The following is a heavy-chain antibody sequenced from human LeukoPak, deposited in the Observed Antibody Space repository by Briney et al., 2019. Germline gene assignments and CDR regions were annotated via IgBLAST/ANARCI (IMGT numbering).Heavy chain of an antibody. V-gene: IGHV3-48*01. CDR2: ISSSSSSTI. CDR1: GFTFSSYS. D-gene: IGHD5-18*01. Sequence: GGSLRLSCAASGFTFSSYSMNWVRQAPGKGLKWVSYISSSSSSTIYYADSVKGRFTISRDNAKNSLYLQMNSLRAEDTAVYYCARGAMVVLDWGQGTLVTVSS. CDR3: ARGAMVVLD. J-gene: IGHJ4*02.